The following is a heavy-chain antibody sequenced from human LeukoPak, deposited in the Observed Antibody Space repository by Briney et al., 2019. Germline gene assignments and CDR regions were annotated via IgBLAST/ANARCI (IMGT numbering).Heavy chain of an antibody. J-gene: IGHJ4*02. V-gene: IGHV4-34*01. CDR3: ARGMATIIDY. CDR2: INHSGST. D-gene: IGHD5-24*01. Sequence: PSETLSLTCAIYGGSFSGYYWSWIRQPPGKGLEWIGEINHSGSTNYNPSLKSRVTISVDTSKNQFSLNLSSVTAADTAVYYCARGMATIIDYWGQGTLVTVSS. CDR1: GGSFSGYY.